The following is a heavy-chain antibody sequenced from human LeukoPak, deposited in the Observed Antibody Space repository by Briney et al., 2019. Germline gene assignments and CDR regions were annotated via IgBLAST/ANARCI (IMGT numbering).Heavy chain of an antibody. D-gene: IGHD3-22*01. CDR2: INASGGST. Sequence: ASVKVSCKASGYTFTSYYMHWVRQAPGQGLEWMGIINASGGSTSYAQKFQGRVTMTRDTSTSTVYMELSSLTSEDTAVFYCARGGTYYYDSSGLIYFDYWGQGTLVTVSS. CDR3: ARGGTYYYDSSGLIYFDY. J-gene: IGHJ4*02. CDR1: GYTFTSYY. V-gene: IGHV1-46*01.